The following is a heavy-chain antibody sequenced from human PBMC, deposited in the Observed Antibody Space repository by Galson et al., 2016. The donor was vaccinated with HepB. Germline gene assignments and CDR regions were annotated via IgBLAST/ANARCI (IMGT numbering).Heavy chain of an antibody. Sequence: SLRLSCAASGFDFGGYTMVWVRQAPGKGLEWVASICTTGSYIYYADSVRGRFTIFRDKTQSSVFLQMNSLRAEDTATYYCARSFSRGYRGSGSTFDYWGQGTLVAVST. CDR1: GFDFGGYT. D-gene: IGHD3-10*01. J-gene: IGHJ4*02. V-gene: IGHV3-21*06. CDR3: ARSFSRGYRGSGSTFDY. CDR2: ICTTGSYI.